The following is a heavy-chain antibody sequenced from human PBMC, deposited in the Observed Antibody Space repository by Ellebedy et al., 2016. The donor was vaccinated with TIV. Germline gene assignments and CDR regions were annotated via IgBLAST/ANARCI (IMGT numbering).Heavy chain of an antibody. V-gene: IGHV4-31*03. D-gene: IGHD6-13*01. CDR2: IYYSGST. J-gene: IGHJ4*02. CDR3: AGVEAAAGSYY. Sequence: SETLSLTCTVSGGSISSGGYYWRWIRQHPGKGLEWIGYIYYSGSTYYNPSLKSRVTISVDTSKNQFSLKLSSVTAAETAVYYCAGVEAAAGSYYWGQGTLVTVSS. CDR1: GGSISSGGYY.